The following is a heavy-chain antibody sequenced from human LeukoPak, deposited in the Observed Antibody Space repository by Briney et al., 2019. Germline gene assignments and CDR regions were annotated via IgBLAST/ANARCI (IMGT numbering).Heavy chain of an antibody. D-gene: IGHD2-2*01. CDR2: IYYTGPT. J-gene: IGHJ4*02. CDR3: ARFSWGCSTASCYLTN. CDR1: GGSLSGHY. V-gene: IGHV4-59*11. Sequence: SETPSLTCTVGGGSLSGHYWGWIRQPPGKGLELVGHIYYTGPTFYNPSLNSRVTITLDTSRNQFSLRLTSVIAADTAVYYCARFSWGCSTASCYLTNWGQGALVTVSS.